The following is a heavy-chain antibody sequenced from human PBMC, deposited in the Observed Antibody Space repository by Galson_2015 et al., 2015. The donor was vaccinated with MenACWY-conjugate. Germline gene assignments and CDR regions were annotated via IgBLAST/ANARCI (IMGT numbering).Heavy chain of an antibody. Sequence: SVKVSCKASGYTFTLYAMHWVRQAPGQGLEWMGWINAGNGNTKYSQKFQDRVTITRDISASTVYMELTSLGSEDTAVYYCARGASPLTGYFKTGWFDPWGQRTLVTVSS. CDR2: INAGNGNT. D-gene: IGHD3-9*01. J-gene: IGHJ5*02. V-gene: IGHV1-3*01. CDR3: ARGASPLTGYFKTGWFDP. CDR1: GYTFTLYA.